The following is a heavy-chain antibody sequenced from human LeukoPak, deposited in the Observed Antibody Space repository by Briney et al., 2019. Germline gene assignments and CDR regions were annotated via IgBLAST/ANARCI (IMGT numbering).Heavy chain of an antibody. CDR1: GYAFTSYY. V-gene: IGHV3-64D*09. CDR3: VKENYGNYFDY. CDR2: ISSNGGST. Sequence: SCKASGYAFTSYYLHWVRQAPGKGLEYVSAISSNGGSTYYADSVKGRFTISRDNSKNTLYLQMSSLRAEDTAVYYCVKENYGNYFDYWGQGTLVTVSS. D-gene: IGHD1-7*01. J-gene: IGHJ4*02.